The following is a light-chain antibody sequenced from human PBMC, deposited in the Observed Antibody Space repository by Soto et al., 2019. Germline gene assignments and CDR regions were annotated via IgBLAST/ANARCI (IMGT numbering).Light chain of an antibody. V-gene: IGKV1-39*01. CDR2: GAS. Sequence: MTQSPATLSVSPGGRATLSCRASQSISRHLNWYQQKAGRAPRLLIYGASNLQSGVPSRFSGGGSGTEFTLTISSLLPEDFATYYCQQGYSNPVTFGQGTR. CDR3: QQGYSNPVT. CDR1: QSISRH. J-gene: IGKJ5*01.